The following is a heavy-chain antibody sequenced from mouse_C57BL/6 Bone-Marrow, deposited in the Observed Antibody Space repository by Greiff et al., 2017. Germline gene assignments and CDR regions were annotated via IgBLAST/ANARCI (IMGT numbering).Heavy chain of an antibody. V-gene: IGHV1-64*01. CDR3: ARWYYGNSSAWFAY. CDR1: GYTFTSYW. CDR2: IHPNSGST. J-gene: IGHJ3*01. D-gene: IGHD1-1*01. Sequence: QVQLQQPGAELVKPGASVKLSCKASGYTFTSYWMHWVKPRPGQGLEWIGMIHPNSGSTNYNEKFKSQATLTVDKSSSTAYMQLSNLTSENSAVYYWARWYYGNSSAWFAYWGQGTLVTVSA.